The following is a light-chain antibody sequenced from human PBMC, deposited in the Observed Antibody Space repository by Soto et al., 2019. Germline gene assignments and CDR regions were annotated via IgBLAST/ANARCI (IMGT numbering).Light chain of an antibody. CDR1: SSNIGNNY. CDR2: DNN. J-gene: IGLJ2*01. V-gene: IGLV1-51*01. CDR3: GTRDSSLSVVV. Sequence: QSVLTQPPSVSAAPGQRVTISCSGSSSNIGNNYVSWYQQLPGTAPKLLIYDNNKRPSGIPDRFSGSKSGTSATLGITGLQTGDEADYYRGTRDSSLSVVVFGGGTKLTVL.